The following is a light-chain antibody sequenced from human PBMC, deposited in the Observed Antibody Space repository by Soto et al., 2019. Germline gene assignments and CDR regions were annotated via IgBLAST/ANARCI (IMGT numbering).Light chain of an antibody. CDR1: TGSVTSAYH. CDR2: STS. J-gene: IGLJ1*01. Sequence: QAVVTQEPSVTVSPGGTVTLTCTSSTGSVTSAYHPNWFQQKPGQAPRALIYSTSTRHSWTPVRFSGSLLGDKAALTLSRVQPEDEAEYYCLLYYGGAYLFGTGTKVTV. CDR3: LLYYGGAYL. V-gene: IGLV7-43*01.